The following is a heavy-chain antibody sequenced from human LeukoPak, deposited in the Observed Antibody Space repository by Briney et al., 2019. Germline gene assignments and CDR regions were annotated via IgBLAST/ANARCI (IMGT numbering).Heavy chain of an antibody. CDR2: IKPSSGGT. V-gene: IGHV1-2*02. J-gene: IGHJ5*02. CDR3: VREPVTGTLNFFDP. Sequence: GASVKVSCKASGYTFTDYYLHWVRQAPGQGLEWMGWIKPSSGGTNYAHKFQGRVTMTRDTSLNTAYMELNRLISDDTAVYYCVREPVTGTLNFFDPWGQGALVTVTS. CDR1: GYTFTDYY. D-gene: IGHD6-19*01.